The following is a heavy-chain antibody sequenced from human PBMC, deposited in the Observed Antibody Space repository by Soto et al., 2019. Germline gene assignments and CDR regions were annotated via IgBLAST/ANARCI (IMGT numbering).Heavy chain of an antibody. D-gene: IGHD3-3*02. CDR3: ATVVDSMFR. J-gene: IGHJ4*02. CDR1: GYTFTSCD. Sequence: QVQLVQSGAEVKKPGASVKVSCKASGYTFTSCDINWVRQATGQGIEWMGWLNPNSGNTGYAQKFQGRVTMTRNTSISTAVMELSSLRSEDTAVYYCATVVDSMFRWCQGTLVTVSS. V-gene: IGHV1-8*01. CDR2: LNPNSGNT.